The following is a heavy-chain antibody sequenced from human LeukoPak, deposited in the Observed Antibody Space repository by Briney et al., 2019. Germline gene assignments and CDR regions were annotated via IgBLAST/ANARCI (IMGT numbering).Heavy chain of an antibody. CDR2: ISGSGGST. V-gene: IGHV3-23*01. Sequence: PGGSLRLSCAASGFTFSSYAMSWVRQAPGKGLEWVSAISGSGGSTYYADSVKGRFTISRDNSKNTLYLQMNSLRAEDTVVYYCANEDYYDSSPSYYFDYWGQGTLVTVSS. D-gene: IGHD3-22*01. CDR1: GFTFSSYA. J-gene: IGHJ4*02. CDR3: ANEDYYDSSPSYYFDY.